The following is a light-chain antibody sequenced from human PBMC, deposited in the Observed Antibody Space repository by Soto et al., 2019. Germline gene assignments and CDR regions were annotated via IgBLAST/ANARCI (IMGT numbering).Light chain of an antibody. V-gene: IGKV3-15*01. Sequence: ELAKNQSPALLAFSSGERAHLSCRANQSVSSSLAWYQQRPGQAPRLLIDGASTRAAGIPARCSGSGSGTEFTLTISSLQSEDAAVYYCQRHDNWITFGQGTRLEIK. J-gene: IGKJ5*01. CDR1: QSVSSS. CDR3: QRHDNWIT. CDR2: GAS.